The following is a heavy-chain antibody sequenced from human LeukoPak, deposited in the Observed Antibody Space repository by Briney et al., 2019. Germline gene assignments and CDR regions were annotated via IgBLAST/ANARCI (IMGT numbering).Heavy chain of an antibody. D-gene: IGHD3-10*01. V-gene: IGHV3-23*01. Sequence: RGSLRLSCAASGFTFSSYAMSWVRQAPGKGMEWVSAISGSGGSTYYADSVKGRFTISRDNSKNTLYLQMNSPRAEDTAIYYCAKASPYGSGSPYYFDYWGQGTLVTVSS. CDR2: ISGSGGST. CDR1: GFTFSSYA. CDR3: AKASPYGSGSPYYFDY. J-gene: IGHJ4*02.